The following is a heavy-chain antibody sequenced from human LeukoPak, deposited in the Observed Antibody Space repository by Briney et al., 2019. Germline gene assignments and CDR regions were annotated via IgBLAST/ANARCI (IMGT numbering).Heavy chain of an antibody. CDR2: INTSTGNP. J-gene: IGHJ4*02. V-gene: IGHV7-4-1*02. Sequence: GASVKVSCKASGYTFSNYAMNWVRQAPGQGLEWMGWINTSTGNPTYAQGFTGRFVFSLDTSVSTAYLQISSLKAEDTAVYYCATRDGVSDGFFNFDYWGQGTLVTVSS. CDR1: GYTFSNYA. CDR3: ATRDGVSDGFFNFDY. D-gene: IGHD5-24*01.